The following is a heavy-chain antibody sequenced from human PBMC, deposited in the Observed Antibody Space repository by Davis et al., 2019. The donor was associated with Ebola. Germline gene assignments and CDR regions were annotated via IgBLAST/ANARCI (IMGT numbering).Heavy chain of an antibody. CDR3: AERGGSV. CDR1: GVSISRHY. CDR2: IYYTGSA. V-gene: IGHV4-59*11. Sequence: PSETLSLTCTVSGVSISRHYWSWIRQPPGKRLEWIGSIYYTGSAYYNSSLNSRVTISVDTPKNQFSLKLRSVTAADTAMYYCAERGGSVWGQGTLVTVSS. J-gene: IGHJ4*02. D-gene: IGHD3-16*01.